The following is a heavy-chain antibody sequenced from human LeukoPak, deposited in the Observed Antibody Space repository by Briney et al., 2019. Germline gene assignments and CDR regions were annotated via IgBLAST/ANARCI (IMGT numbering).Heavy chain of an antibody. CDR3: ASESGIVGATNDY. CDR2: INHSGST. Sequence: SETLSLTCTVSGGSISSYYWSWIRQPPGKGLEWIGEINHSGSTYYNPSLKSRVTISVDTSKNQFSLKLSSVTAADTAVYYCASESGIVGATNDYWGQGTLVTVSS. D-gene: IGHD1-26*01. J-gene: IGHJ4*02. V-gene: IGHV4-34*01. CDR1: GGSISSYY.